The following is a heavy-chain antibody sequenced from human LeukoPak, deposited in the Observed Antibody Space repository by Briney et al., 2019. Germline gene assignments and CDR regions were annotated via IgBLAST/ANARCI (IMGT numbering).Heavy chain of an antibody. J-gene: IGHJ4*02. CDR1: VCSISSGSYY. D-gene: IGHD3-9*01. V-gene: IGHV4-61*02. CDR3: ARQSAHYGILTGFDY. CDR2: MYTSGST. Sequence: SQTLFLTCSVSVCSISSGSYYSSWIRQPAGKGLEWIGRMYTSGSTNYNPSLQSRVTISVDTSQNQFSLKLSSVTAADTAVYYFARQSAHYGILTGFDYWGQGTLVTVSS.